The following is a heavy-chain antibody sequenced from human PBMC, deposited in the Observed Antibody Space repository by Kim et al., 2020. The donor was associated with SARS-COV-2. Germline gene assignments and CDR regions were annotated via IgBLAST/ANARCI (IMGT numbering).Heavy chain of an antibody. V-gene: IGHV3-30*18. CDR1: GFTFSSYG. D-gene: IGHD2-21*02. Sequence: GGSLRLSCAASGFTFSSYGMHWVRQAPGKGLEWVAVISYDGSNKYYADSVKGRFTISRDNSKNTLYLQMNSLRAEDTAVYYCAKAIQKTYCGGDCYPVWGQGTLVTVSS. J-gene: IGHJ4*02. CDR3: AKAIQKTYCGGDCYPV. CDR2: ISYDGSNK.